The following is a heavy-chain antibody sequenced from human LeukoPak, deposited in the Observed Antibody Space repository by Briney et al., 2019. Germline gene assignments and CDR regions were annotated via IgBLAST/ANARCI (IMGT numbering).Heavy chain of an antibody. Sequence: ASVKISCKVSGYTFTDYYMHWVQQAPGKGLEWMGLVDPEDGETIYAEKFQGRVTITADTSTDTAYMELSSLRSEDTAVYYCARDPSDCSSTSCYDSWGQGTLVTVSS. CDR1: GYTFTDYY. CDR3: ARDPSDCSSTSCYDS. CDR2: VDPEDGET. J-gene: IGHJ4*02. V-gene: IGHV1-69-2*01. D-gene: IGHD2-2*01.